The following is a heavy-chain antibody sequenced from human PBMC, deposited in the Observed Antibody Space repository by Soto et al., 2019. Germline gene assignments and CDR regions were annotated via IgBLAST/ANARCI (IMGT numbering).Heavy chain of an antibody. V-gene: IGHV3-74*01. J-gene: IGHJ4*02. CDR2: LNRDGSTT. CDR3: ARDEDSSGWYYFDY. D-gene: IGHD6-19*01. Sequence: EVQLVESGGGLVQPGGSLRLSCAASGFPFSSSWMHWVGQAPGKGLMWVSRLNRDGSTTSYADSVKGRFTISRDNANNTLYLQMNSLRAEDTAVYYCARDEDSSGWYYFDYWGQGTLVTVSS. CDR1: GFPFSSSW.